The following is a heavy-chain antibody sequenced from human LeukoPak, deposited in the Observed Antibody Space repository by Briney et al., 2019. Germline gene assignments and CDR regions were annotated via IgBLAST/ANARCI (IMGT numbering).Heavy chain of an antibody. D-gene: IGHD3-16*01. CDR2: ISYDGSNK. CDR3: AREVGGPASYFDY. V-gene: IGHV3-30*03. Sequence: PGGSLRLSCAASGFTFSSNYMSWVRQAPGKGLEWVAVISYDGSNKYYADSVKGRFTISRDNSKNTLYLQMNSLRAEDTAVYYCAREVGGPASYFDYWGQGTLVTVSS. J-gene: IGHJ4*02. CDR1: GFTFSSNY.